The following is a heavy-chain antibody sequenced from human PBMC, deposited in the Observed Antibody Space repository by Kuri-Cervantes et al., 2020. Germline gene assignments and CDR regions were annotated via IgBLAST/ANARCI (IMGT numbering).Heavy chain of an antibody. CDR2: IYTSGST. Sequence: ESLKISCTVSGGSISSYYWSWIRQPAGKGLEWIGRIYTSGSTNYNPSLKRRATISVDTSKNQFSLKLSSVTAADTAVYYCAREGPTRLVSYWGQGTLVTVSS. D-gene: IGHD2-8*01. CDR3: AREGPTRLVSY. J-gene: IGHJ4*02. V-gene: IGHV4-4*07. CDR1: GGSISSYY.